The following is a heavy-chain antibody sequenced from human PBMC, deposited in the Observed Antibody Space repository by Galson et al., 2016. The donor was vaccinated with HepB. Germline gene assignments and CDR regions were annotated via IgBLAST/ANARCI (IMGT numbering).Heavy chain of an antibody. Sequence: PALVKPTQTLTLTCTFSGFSLNTSGMCVTWIRQPPGKALEWLALIDWDDDKYYNTFLKTRLTISKGTSENQVVLRMTDMDPVDTGTYFCARSTSVASFDYWGQGILVSVSS. CDR3: ARSTSVASFDY. J-gene: IGHJ4*02. V-gene: IGHV2-70*13. D-gene: IGHD1-1*01. CDR2: IDWDDDK. CDR1: GFSLNTSGMC.